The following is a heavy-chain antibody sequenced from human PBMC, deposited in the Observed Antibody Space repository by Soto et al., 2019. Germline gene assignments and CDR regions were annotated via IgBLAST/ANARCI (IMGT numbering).Heavy chain of an antibody. J-gene: IGHJ6*02. CDR2: ISYDGSNK. CDR3: ARVTLRYSTAPTHGMDV. D-gene: IGHD6-13*01. Sequence: GGSLRLSCAASGFTFSSYAMHWVRQAPGKGLEWVAVISYDGSNKYYADSVKGRFTISRDNSKNTLYLQMNSLRAEDTAVYYCARVTLRYSTAPTHGMDVWGQGTTVTVSS. V-gene: IGHV3-30-3*01. CDR1: GFTFSSYA.